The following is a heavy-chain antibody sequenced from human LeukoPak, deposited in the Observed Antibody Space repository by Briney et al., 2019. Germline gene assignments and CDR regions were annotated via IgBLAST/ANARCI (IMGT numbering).Heavy chain of an antibody. V-gene: IGHV4-34*01. Sequence: SETLSLTCAAYGGSFSGYYWSWIRQPPGKGLEWIGEINHSGSTNYNPSLKSRVTISVDTSKNQFSLKLSSVTAADTAVYYCASIAAAGTYNSRYYYYYGMDVWGKGTTVTVSS. CDR3: ASIAAAGTYNSRYYYYYGMDV. J-gene: IGHJ6*04. CDR1: GGSFSGYY. D-gene: IGHD6-13*01. CDR2: INHSGST.